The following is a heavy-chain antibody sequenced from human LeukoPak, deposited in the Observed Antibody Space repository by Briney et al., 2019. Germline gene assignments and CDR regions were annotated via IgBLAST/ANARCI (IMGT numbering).Heavy chain of an antibody. Sequence: PGGSLRLSCAASGFTFSSYAMSWVRQAPGKGLEWVSAISGSGGSTYYADSVKGRFTISRDNSKNTLYLQMNSLRAEDTALYYCAKDSDRDSSGYFCLDYWGQGTLVTVSS. CDR3: AKDSDRDSSGYFCLDY. CDR2: ISGSGGST. V-gene: IGHV3-23*01. D-gene: IGHD3-22*01. J-gene: IGHJ4*02. CDR1: GFTFSSYA.